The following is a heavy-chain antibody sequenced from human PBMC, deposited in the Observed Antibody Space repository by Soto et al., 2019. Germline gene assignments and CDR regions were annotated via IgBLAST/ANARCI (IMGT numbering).Heavy chain of an antibody. V-gene: IGHV3-49*03. CDR1: GFTFGDYA. CDR3: TRDFGFWSGYLPSAFDI. CDR2: IRSKAYGGTT. J-gene: IGHJ3*02. D-gene: IGHD3-3*01. Sequence: SLRLSCTGSGFTFGDYAMSWFRQAPGKGLEWVGFIRSKAYGGTTEYAASVKGRFTISRDDSKSIAYLQMNSLKTEDTAVYYCTRDFGFWSGYLPSAFDIWGQGTMVTVSS.